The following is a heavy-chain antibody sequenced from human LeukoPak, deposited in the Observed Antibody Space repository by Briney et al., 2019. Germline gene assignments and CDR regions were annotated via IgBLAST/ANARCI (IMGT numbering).Heavy chain of an antibody. CDR3: ATPNQYSSSTDAFDI. D-gene: IGHD6-6*01. Sequence: GASVKVSCKASGYTFTGYYMHWVRQAPGQGLGWMGWINPNSGGTNYAQKFQGRVTMTRDTSISTAYMELSRLRSDDTAVYYCATPNQYSSSTDAFDIWGQGTMVTVSS. J-gene: IGHJ3*02. V-gene: IGHV1-2*02. CDR2: INPNSGGT. CDR1: GYTFTGYY.